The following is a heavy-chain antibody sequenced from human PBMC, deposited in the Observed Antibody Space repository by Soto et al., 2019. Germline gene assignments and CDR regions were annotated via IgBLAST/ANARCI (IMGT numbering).Heavy chain of an antibody. CDR1: GYSFTSYW. Sequence: PGESLKISCKGSGYSFTSYWIGWVRQMPGKGLEWMGIIYPGDSDTRYSPSFQGQVTISADKSISTAYLQWSSLKASDTAMYYCARGLRREVAANINNWFDPWGQGTLVTVSS. CDR2: IYPGDSDT. V-gene: IGHV5-51*01. D-gene: IGHD2-15*01. J-gene: IGHJ5*02. CDR3: ARGLRREVAANINNWFDP.